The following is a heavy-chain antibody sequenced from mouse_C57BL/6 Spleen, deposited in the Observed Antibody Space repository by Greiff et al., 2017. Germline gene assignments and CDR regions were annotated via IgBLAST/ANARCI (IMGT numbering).Heavy chain of an antibody. J-gene: IGHJ4*01. CDR2: IDPSDSYT. CDR3: ARGYSTYAMDY. CDR1: GYTFTSYW. Sequence: QVQLQQPGAELVRPGTSVKLSCKASGYTFTSYWMHWVKQRPGQGLEWIGVIDPSDSYTNYNQKFKGKATLTVDTSSSTAYMQLSSLTSEDSAVYYGARGYSTYAMDYWGQGTSVTVSS. D-gene: IGHD2-5*01. V-gene: IGHV1-59*01.